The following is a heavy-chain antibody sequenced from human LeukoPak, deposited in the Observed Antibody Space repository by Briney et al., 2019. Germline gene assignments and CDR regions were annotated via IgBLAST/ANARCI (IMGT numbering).Heavy chain of an antibody. J-gene: IGHJ6*02. CDR3: ARDGTRPYYYYGMDV. CDR1: GGSFSGYY. V-gene: IGHV4-34*01. CDR2: INHSGST. D-gene: IGHD5-24*01. Sequence: SETLSLTCAVYGGSFSGYYWSWIRQPPGKGLEWIGEINHSGSTNYNPSLKSRVTMSVDTSKNQFSLKLSSVTAADTAVYYCARDGTRPYYYYGMDVWGQGTTVTVSS.